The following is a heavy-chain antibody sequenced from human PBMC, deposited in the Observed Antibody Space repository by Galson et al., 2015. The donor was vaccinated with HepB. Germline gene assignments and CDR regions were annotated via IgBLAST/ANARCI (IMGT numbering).Heavy chain of an antibody. D-gene: IGHD3-10*01. CDR2: MSYDGSNE. CDR1: GFKLTTYS. V-gene: IGHV3-30*14. CDR3: VRGDTTSWFQFDS. Sequence: SLRLSCAVSGFKLTTYSTHWVRQAPDKGLEWVAVMSYDGSNEYYADSVKGRFTISRDASRNTLFLQTNSLRSEDTAVYYCVRGDTTSWFQFDSWGQGTLVTVSP. J-gene: IGHJ4*02.